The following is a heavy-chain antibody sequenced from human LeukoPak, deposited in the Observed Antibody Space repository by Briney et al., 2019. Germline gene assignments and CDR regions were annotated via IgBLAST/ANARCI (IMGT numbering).Heavy chain of an antibody. CDR1: GFTFTNHW. CDR2: IREDGGHT. Sequence: PGGSLRLSCVTSGFTFTNHWMSWVRQAPGKGLEWVDNIREDGGHTNYVDSVKGRFTISRDNAKNSLFLQMDGLRVDDTAVYFCARDGRGGHNDFWGQGTLITVSS. V-gene: IGHV3-7*01. J-gene: IGHJ4*02. D-gene: IGHD4-23*01. CDR3: ARDGRGGHNDF.